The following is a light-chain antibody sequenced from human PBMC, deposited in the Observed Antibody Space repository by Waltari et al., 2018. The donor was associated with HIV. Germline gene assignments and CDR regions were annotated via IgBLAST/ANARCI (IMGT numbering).Light chain of an antibody. CDR3: AAWDTSLGGWV. CDR2: RNN. J-gene: IGLJ3*02. CDR1: KNNVDHQG. V-gene: IGLV10-54*04. Sequence: QAGLTQPPSLSKDLRQTATLTCTGVKNNVDHQGAAWLKHRQGHPPKLLFYRNNNRPSGIPDRFSAFRSGNTASLNMSGLLADDEADYFCAAWDTSLGGWVFGGGTQLTVL.